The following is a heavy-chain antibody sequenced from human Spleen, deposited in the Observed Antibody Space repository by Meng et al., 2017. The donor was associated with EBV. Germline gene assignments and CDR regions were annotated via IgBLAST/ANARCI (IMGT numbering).Heavy chain of an antibody. D-gene: IGHD1-7*01. V-gene: IGHV4-4*02. CDR1: GASISSANW. J-gene: IGHJ4*02. Sequence: QAQLTAVGPALLKTSEPLSPSCAVSGASISSANWWKWVRQPPGKGLEWIGKIYHRGTTDYNPSFNSRVAMSVDKSQNQFSLKLSSVTAADTAVYYCARHWELRSPFTFWGQGILVTVAS. CDR3: ARHWELRSPFTF. CDR2: IYHRGTT.